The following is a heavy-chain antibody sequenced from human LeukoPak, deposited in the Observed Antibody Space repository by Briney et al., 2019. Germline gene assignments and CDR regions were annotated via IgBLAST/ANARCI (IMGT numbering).Heavy chain of an antibody. V-gene: IGHV1-8*02. CDR1: GYTFKNYD. CDR3: ARATPGGLHGYSFDY. J-gene: IGHJ4*02. CDR2: MNPNSGNT. D-gene: IGHD5-24*01. Sequence: ASVKVSCKASGYTFKNYDISWVRQATGQGLEWMGWMNPNSGNTGFAQKFQDRVSMTRDTSINTAYMELTSLRSGDTATYYCARATPGGLHGYSFDYWGQGTVVTVYS.